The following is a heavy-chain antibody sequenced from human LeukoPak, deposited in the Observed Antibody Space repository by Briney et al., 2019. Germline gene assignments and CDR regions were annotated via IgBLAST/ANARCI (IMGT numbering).Heavy chain of an antibody. CDR1: GGSISSGGYY. Sequence: SQTLSLTCTVSGGSISSGGYYWSWIRQHPGKGLEWIGYIYYSGSTYYNPSLKSRVTISVDTSKNQFSLKLSSVTAADTAVYYCARDKGNYYGSGSSAGAHDAFDIWGQGTMVTVSS. D-gene: IGHD3-10*01. CDR3: ARDKGNYYGSGSSAGAHDAFDI. J-gene: IGHJ3*02. CDR2: IYYSGST. V-gene: IGHV4-31*03.